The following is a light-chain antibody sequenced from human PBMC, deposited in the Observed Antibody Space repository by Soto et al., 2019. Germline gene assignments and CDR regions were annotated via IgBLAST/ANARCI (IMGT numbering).Light chain of an antibody. CDR1: ESASSTY. V-gene: IGKV3-20*01. CDR2: AAS. CDR3: QLYNSR. J-gene: IGKJ1*01. Sequence: ESVLTQSPGALSLSPGERATLSCRASESASSTYLAWYQQKPGQAPRLLIYAASTRATGIPDRFSGSGSGTDFTLTIRRLEPEDSAVYFCQLYNSRFGQGTKVDIK.